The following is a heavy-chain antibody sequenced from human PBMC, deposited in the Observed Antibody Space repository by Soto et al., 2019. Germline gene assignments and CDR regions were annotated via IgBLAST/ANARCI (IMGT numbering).Heavy chain of an antibody. Sequence: QVQLVQSGAEVKKPGSSVKVSCKASGGTFSSYAISWVRQAPGQGLEWMGGIIPIFGTANYAQKFQGRVTITADESRSTAYIELRSLRAEDTAVYSCAKVLGNVLRFLEWSGNWFDPWGQGTLVTVSS. CDR2: IIPIFGTA. V-gene: IGHV1-69*01. CDR3: AKVLGNVLRFLEWSGNWFDP. J-gene: IGHJ5*02. CDR1: GGTFSSYA. D-gene: IGHD3-3*01.